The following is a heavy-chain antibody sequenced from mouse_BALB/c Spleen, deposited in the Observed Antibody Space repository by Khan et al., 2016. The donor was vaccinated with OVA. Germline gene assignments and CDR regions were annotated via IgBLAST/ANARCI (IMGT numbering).Heavy chain of an antibody. CDR1: GFSLTDYG. CDR3: ARGYNYDNEYDYAMDY. Sequence: QVQLKESGPGLVAPSQSLSITCTVSGFSLTDYGVNWVRQPPGKGLEWLGMIWGAGITYYNSALKSRLSISKANSQSQVFLKMKSLQTDDTAKYYRARGYNYDNEYDYAMDYWGQGTTVTVSS. D-gene: IGHD2-4*01. V-gene: IGHV2-6-7*01. J-gene: IGHJ4*01. CDR2: IWGAGIT.